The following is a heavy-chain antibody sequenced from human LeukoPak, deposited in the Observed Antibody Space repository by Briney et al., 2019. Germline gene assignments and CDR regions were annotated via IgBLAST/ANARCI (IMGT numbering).Heavy chain of an antibody. CDR2: INPNSGGT. CDR3: ARVGTRGLWSYMDV. J-gene: IGHJ6*03. V-gene: IGHV1-2*02. CDR1: GYTFTGYY. D-gene: IGHD4/OR15-4a*01. Sequence: ASVKVSCKASGYTFTGYYMHWVRQAPGQGLEWMGWINPNSGGTNYAHKFQGRVTMTRDRSISTAYMELSRLRSDDTAVYYCARVGTRGLWSYMDVWGKGTTVTVSS.